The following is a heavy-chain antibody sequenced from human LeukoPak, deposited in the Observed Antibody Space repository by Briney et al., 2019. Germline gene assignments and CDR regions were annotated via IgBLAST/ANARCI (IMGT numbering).Heavy chain of an antibody. V-gene: IGHV4-59*08. CDR1: GGSISGYY. CDR2: IYYSGST. D-gene: IGHD3-3*01. J-gene: IGHJ6*03. CDR3: ARHVNNFWSGSDYYYYYMDV. Sequence: SETLSLACTVSGGSISGYYWSWIRQPPGKGLEWIGYIYYSGSTNYNPSLKSRVTISVDTSKNQFSLKLSSVTAADTAVYYCARHVNNFWSGSDYYYYYMDVWGKGTTVTVSS.